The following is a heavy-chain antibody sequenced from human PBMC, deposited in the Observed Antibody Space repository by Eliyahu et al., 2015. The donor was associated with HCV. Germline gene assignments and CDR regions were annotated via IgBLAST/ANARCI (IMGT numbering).Heavy chain of an antibody. D-gene: IGHD1-26*01. CDR1: GFTFSSYA. J-gene: IGHJ5*01. V-gene: IGHV3-23*01. CDR2: ISGSGGST. CDR3: VRDSSGRPGDS. Sequence: EVQLLESGGGLVQPGGSLRLSCAASGFTFSSYAMSWVRQAPGKGLEWVSQISGSGGSTNYADSVKGRFTISRDNSKNTLYLQMNSLRADDTALYYCVRDSSGRPGDSWGQGILVTVSS.